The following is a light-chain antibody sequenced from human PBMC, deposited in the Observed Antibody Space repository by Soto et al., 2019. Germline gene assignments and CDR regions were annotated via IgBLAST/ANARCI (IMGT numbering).Light chain of an antibody. CDR3: NSYTSNNTHV. CDR1: SSDVGGYNY. J-gene: IGLJ1*01. V-gene: IGLV2-14*01. CDR2: EVS. Sequence: QSALTQPASVSGSPGQSITISCTGTSSDVGGYNYVSWYQQHPGKAPKLMIYEVSNRPSGVSNRFSGSKSGNTASLTISGLQAEDEADYYCNSYTSNNTHVFGTGTKVTVL.